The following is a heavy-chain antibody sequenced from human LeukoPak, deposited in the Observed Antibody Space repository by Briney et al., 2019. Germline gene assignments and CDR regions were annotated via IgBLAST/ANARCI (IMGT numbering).Heavy chain of an antibody. J-gene: IGHJ5*02. D-gene: IGHD3-10*01. CDR2: INHSGST. CDR1: GGSSSGYY. CDR3: ARHRSGLLWFGESLRKNWFDP. Sequence: SETLSLTCAVYGGSSSGYYWSWIRQPPGKGLEWIGEINHSGSTNYNPSLKSRVTISVDTSKNQFSLKLSSVTAADTAVYYCARHRSGLLWFGESLRKNWFDPWGQGTLVTVSS. V-gene: IGHV4-34*01.